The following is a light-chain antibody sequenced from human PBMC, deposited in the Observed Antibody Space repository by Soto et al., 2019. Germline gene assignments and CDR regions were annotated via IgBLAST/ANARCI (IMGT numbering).Light chain of an antibody. V-gene: IGKV3-11*01. CDR3: QQRSNWPRKIT. CDR1: QSVTTY. CDR2: DAS. Sequence: EIVLTQSPATLSLSPGERANISCRAIQSVTTYLAWYQQKPGQAPRLLIYDASNRATGIPARFSGSGSGTDFTLTISSLEPEDFAVYYCQQRSNWPRKITFGQGTRLEIK. J-gene: IGKJ5*01.